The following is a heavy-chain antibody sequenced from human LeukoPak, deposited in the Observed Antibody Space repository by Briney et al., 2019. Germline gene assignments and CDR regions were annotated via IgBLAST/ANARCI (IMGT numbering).Heavy chain of an antibody. Sequence: KPSETLSLTCTVSGGSISSYYWSWIRQPPGKGLEWIGYIYYSGSTNYNPSLKSRVTISVDTSKNQFSLKLSSVTAADTAVYYCARTPGITMIVVVRDDAFDIWGQGTMVTVSS. V-gene: IGHV4-59*08. CDR2: IYYSGST. CDR1: GGSISSYY. CDR3: ARTPGITMIVVVRDDAFDI. D-gene: IGHD3-22*01. J-gene: IGHJ3*02.